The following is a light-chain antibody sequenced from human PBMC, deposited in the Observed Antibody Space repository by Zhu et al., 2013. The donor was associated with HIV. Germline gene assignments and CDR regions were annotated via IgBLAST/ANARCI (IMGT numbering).Light chain of an antibody. CDR1: QSLSSSF. CDR3: QQRGNWPPYA. J-gene: IGKJ2*01. CDR2: GAS. V-gene: IGKV3D-20*02. Sequence: DIVLTQSPGTLSLSPGERATLSCRASQSLSSSFLAWYQQKPGQAPRLLMYGASTRGSGIPDRFSGSGSGTDFSLSISRLEPEDFAVYYCQQRGNWPPYAFGQGTKLEIK.